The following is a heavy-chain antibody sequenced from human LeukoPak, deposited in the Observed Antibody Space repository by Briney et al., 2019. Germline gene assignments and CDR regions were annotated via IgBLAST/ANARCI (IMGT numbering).Heavy chain of an antibody. CDR2: IYYSGST. V-gene: IGHV4-59*01. CDR3: AREVDCSGGSCYHFDY. J-gene: IGHJ4*02. Sequence: SETLSLTCTVSGGSISSYYWSWIRQPPGKGREWIGYIYYSGSTNYNPSLKSRVNISVDTSKNQFSLKLSSVTAADTAVYYCAREVDCSGGSCYHFDYWGQGTLVTVSS. CDR1: GGSISSYY. D-gene: IGHD2-15*01.